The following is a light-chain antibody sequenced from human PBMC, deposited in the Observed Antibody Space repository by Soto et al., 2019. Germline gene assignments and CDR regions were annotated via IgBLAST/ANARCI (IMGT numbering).Light chain of an antibody. V-gene: IGLV3-21*02. Sequence: SYELTQPPSVSVAPRQTASITCGGNHIGSKSVHWYRQKPGQAPVLVVYDDSDRPSGIPERFSGSNSGNTATLTISRVEAGDEADYYCQVWDSSSDRTVFGGGTKRTVL. CDR1: HIGSKS. CDR3: QVWDSSSDRTV. J-gene: IGLJ2*01. CDR2: DDS.